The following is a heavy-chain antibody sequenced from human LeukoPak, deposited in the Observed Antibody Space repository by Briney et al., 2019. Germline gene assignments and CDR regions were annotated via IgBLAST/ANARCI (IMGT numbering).Heavy chain of an antibody. CDR2: IYYSGST. V-gene: IGHV4-39*01. Sequence: SETLSLTCTVSGGSISSVSYYWGWIRQPPGKGPVWIGNIYYSGSTYYNPSLKSRVTISVDTSKNQFSLKLTSVTAADTAVYYCARLSHYSDSSGYYLGSYYFDYWGQGTLVTVSS. CDR1: GGSISSVSYY. D-gene: IGHD3-22*01. J-gene: IGHJ4*02. CDR3: ARLSHYSDSSGYYLGSYYFDY.